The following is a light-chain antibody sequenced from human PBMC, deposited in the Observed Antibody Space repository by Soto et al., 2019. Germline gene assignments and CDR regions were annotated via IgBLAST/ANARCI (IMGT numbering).Light chain of an antibody. CDR2: GAS. Sequence: TVLTQSPATLSLSPGERATLSCRASQSISSNLAWYQQKPGQAPRLLIYGASTRATGIPATFSGSGSGTQFTLTISSLQSEDFAVYYCQQRSNWITFGQGTRLEIK. J-gene: IGKJ5*01. CDR3: QQRSNWIT. CDR1: QSISSN. V-gene: IGKV3-11*01.